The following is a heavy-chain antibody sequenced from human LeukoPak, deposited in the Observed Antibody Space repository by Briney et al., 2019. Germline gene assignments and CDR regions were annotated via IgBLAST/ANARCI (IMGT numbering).Heavy chain of an antibody. CDR1: GFTFSDYH. CDR2: ISGSGSYI. D-gene: IGHD3-10*01. Sequence: GGSLRLSCAASGFTFSDYHMTWIRQAPGKGLEWVSYISGSGSYIKYADSVKGRFTISRDNAKNSLHLQMNSLRVEDTALYYCANTMVRGATGFFHHWGQGTLVTVSS. V-gene: IGHV3-11*03. CDR3: ANTMVRGATGFFHH. J-gene: IGHJ1*01.